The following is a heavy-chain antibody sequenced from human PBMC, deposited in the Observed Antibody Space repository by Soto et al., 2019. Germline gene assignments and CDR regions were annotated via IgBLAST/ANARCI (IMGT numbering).Heavy chain of an antibody. J-gene: IGHJ5*02. V-gene: IGHV3-64D*06. CDR3: VKDQDYPTYYYGSGWFDP. CDR1: GFTFSSYA. Sequence: LRLSCSASGFTFSSYAMHWVRQAPGKGLEYVSAISSNGGSTYYADSVKGRFTISRDNSKNTLYLQMSSLRAEDTAVYYCVKDQDYPTYYYGSGWFDPWGQGTMVTVYS. CDR2: ISSNGGST. D-gene: IGHD3-10*01.